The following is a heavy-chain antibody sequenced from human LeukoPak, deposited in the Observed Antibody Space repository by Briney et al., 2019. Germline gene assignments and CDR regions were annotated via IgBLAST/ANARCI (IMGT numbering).Heavy chain of an antibody. J-gene: IGHJ6*02. D-gene: IGHD3-22*01. CDR3: ASETYYYDSSGYYYYYYGMDV. V-gene: IGHV1-69*04. CDR1: GGTFSSYA. Sequence: ASVKVSCKASGGTFSSYAISWVRQAPGQGLEWMGRIIPILGIANYAQKFQGRVTITADKSTSTAYMELSSLRSEDTAVYYCASETYYYDSSGYYYYYYGMDVWGQGTTVTVSS. CDR2: IIPILGIA.